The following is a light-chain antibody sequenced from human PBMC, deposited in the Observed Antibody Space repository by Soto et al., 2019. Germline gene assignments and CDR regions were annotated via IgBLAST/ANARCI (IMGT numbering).Light chain of an antibody. CDR1: QSVSSSY. CDR3: QQYGDSQYT. V-gene: IGKV3-20*01. J-gene: IGKJ2*01. CDR2: GAS. Sequence: EIVLTQSPGTLSLSPGERATLSCRASQSVSSSYLAWYQQKPGQTPRLLIYGASNKATGFPDRFSGSGSGTDFTLTITRLEPEDFAVYYCQQYGDSQYTFGQGTKLEIK.